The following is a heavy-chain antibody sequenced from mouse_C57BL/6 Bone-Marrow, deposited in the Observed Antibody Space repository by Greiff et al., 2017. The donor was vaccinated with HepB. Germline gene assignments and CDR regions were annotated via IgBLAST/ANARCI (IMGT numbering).Heavy chain of an antibody. CDR3: ARSLFRDYYGTYYAMDY. J-gene: IGHJ4*01. CDR1: GFNIKNTY. CDR2: IDPANGNT. Sequence: VHVKQSVAELVRPGASVKLSCTASGFNIKNTYMHWVKQMPEQGLGWIGRIDPANGNTKYAPKFQGKATITADTYSNTAYLQLISLTSEDTAIYYFARSLFRDYYGTYYAMDYWGQGTTVTVSS. V-gene: IGHV14-3*01. D-gene: IGHD1-1*01.